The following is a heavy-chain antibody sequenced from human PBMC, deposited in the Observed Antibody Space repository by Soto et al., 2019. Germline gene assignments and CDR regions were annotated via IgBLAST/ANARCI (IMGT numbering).Heavy chain of an antibody. CDR3: ARDLVVVVPAAPGHYYYYGMDV. J-gene: IGHJ6*02. D-gene: IGHD2-2*01. Sequence: GGSLRLSCAASGFTFSSYWMSWVRQAPGKGLEWVANIKRDGSEKYYVDSVKGRFTISRDNAKNSLYLQMNSLRAEDTAVYYCARDLVVVVPAAPGHYYYYGMDVWGQGTTVTVSS. V-gene: IGHV3-7*01. CDR2: IKRDGSEK. CDR1: GFTFSSYW.